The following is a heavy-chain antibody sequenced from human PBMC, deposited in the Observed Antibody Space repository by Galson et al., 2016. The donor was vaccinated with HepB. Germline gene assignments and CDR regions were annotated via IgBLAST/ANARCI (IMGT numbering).Heavy chain of an antibody. D-gene: IGHD6-19*01. J-gene: IGHJ4*02. CDR2: FIPIFGTT. CDR1: GGDFNTYA. Sequence: SVKVSCKASGGDFNTYAISWVRQAPGQGLEWMGGFIPIFGTTNYAQNFQGRVTITADESTSTAYMELNSLRSQDTAVYYCARVGSGWYGGLDYWGQGTLVTVSS. CDR3: ARVGSGWYGGLDY. V-gene: IGHV1-69*13.